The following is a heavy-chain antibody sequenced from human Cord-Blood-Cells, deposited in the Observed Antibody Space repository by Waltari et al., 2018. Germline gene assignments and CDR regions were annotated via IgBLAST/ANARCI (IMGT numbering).Heavy chain of an antibody. CDR3: ARESYCTNGVCYDY. Sequence: QVQLVQSGSDVKTPGASVTVSCTASGYTSTGYYMHWLRQPPGQGLEWMGWINPNSGGTNYAQKFQGWVTMTRDTSISTAYMELSRLRSDDTAVYYCARESYCTNGVCYDYWGQGTLVTVSS. CDR2: INPNSGGT. D-gene: IGHD2-8*01. J-gene: IGHJ4*02. CDR1: GYTSTGYY. V-gene: IGHV1-2*04.